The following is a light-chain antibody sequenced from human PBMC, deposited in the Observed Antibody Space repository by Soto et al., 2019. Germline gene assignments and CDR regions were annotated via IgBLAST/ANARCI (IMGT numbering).Light chain of an antibody. V-gene: IGKV1-39*01. Sequence: DIQMTQSPSPLSASVGDRVTITCRASENISHYLNWYQQTPGKAPKLLIYVASRLQSGVTSRFSGSGYGTHFTLTINSLQPEDFSTYYCHRRDSTVLTFGPGTKVDV. CDR1: ENISHY. J-gene: IGKJ3*01. CDR2: VAS. CDR3: HRRDSTVLT.